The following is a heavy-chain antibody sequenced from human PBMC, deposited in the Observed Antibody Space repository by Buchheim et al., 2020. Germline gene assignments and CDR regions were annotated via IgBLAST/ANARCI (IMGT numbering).Heavy chain of an antibody. CDR1: GFIFSSYA. J-gene: IGHJ4*02. V-gene: IGHV3-23*01. Sequence: EAQLLESGGGLVQPGGSLRLSCTASGFIFSSYAMSWVRQIPGKGLEWVSGITWNSDLTYYADSVKGRFSISRDNSKNTLYLQMNSLRAEDTAVYYCARDERVVRGVSDYWGQGTL. CDR3: ARDERVVRGVSDY. D-gene: IGHD3-10*01. CDR2: ITWNSDLT.